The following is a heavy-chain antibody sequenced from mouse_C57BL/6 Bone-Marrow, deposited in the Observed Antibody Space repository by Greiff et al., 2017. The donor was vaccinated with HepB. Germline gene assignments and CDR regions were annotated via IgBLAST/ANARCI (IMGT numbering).Heavy chain of an antibody. V-gene: IGHV1-64*01. J-gene: IGHJ3*01. CDR3: AREDYGSSPWLAY. CDR1: GYTFTSYW. D-gene: IGHD1-1*01. CDR2: IHPNSGST. Sequence: VQLQQPGAELVKPGASVKLSCKASGYTFTSYWMHWVKQRPGQGLEWIGMIHPNSGSTNYNEKFKSKATLTVDKSSSTAYMQLSSLTSEDSAVYYCAREDYGSSPWLAYWGQGTLVTVSA.